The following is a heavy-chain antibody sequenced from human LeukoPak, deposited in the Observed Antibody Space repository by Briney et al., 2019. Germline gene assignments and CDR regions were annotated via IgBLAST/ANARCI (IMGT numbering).Heavy chain of an antibody. CDR1: GFTFSSYW. Sequence: GGSLRLSCAASGFTFSSYWMSWVRQAPGKGLEWVANIKQDGSEKYYVDSVKGRFTISRDNAKNSLYLQMNSLRAEDTAVYYCARVASRGYCSSTSCFLFDYWGQGTLATVSS. CDR2: IKQDGSEK. D-gene: IGHD2-2*01. J-gene: IGHJ4*02. CDR3: ARVASRGYCSSTSCFLFDY. V-gene: IGHV3-7*01.